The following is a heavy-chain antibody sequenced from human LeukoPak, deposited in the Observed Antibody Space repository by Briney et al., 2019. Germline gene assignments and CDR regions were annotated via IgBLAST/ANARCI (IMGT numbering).Heavy chain of an antibody. Sequence: GGSLRLSCAASGFTLSIYSINWVRQAPGKGLEWVSYISTSGSNIYYADSVRGRFSISRDNAENSLYLQMNSLRAEDTAVYYCSTAKFDYWGQGTLVTVSS. J-gene: IGHJ4*02. CDR3: STAKFDY. CDR1: GFTLSIYS. CDR2: ISTSGSNI. V-gene: IGHV3-48*01.